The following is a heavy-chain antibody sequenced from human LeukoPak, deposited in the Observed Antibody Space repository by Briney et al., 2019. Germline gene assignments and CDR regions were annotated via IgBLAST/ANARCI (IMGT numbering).Heavy chain of an antibody. CDR3: ARASGSGSVSSPYYFDY. CDR2: MNPNSGNT. V-gene: IGHV1-8*01. Sequence: ASVKVSCKASGYTFTSYDINWVRQATGQGLEWMGWMNPNSGNTGYAQKFQGRVTMTRNTSISTAYMELSSLRSEDTAVYYCARASGSGSVSSPYYFDYWGQGTLVTVSS. CDR1: GYTFTSYD. D-gene: IGHD3-10*01. J-gene: IGHJ4*02.